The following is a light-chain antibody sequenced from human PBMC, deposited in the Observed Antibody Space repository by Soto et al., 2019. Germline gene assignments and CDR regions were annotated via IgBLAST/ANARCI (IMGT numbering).Light chain of an antibody. CDR3: QQYGSSPLT. J-gene: IGKJ4*01. V-gene: IGKV3-20*01. Sequence: EVVWTQSPGTLSLSPWEAATLSCRASQSVSSSYLAWYQQQAGQAPRLLIFGASSRAIGIPDRFSGSGSGTDFTLTISRLEPEDFAMYYCQQYGSSPLTFGGGTKVEIK. CDR2: GAS. CDR1: QSVSSSY.